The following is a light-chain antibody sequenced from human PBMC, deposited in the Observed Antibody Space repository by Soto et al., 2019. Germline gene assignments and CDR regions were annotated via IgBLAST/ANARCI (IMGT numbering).Light chain of an antibody. V-gene: IGLV1-40*01. CDR2: GNS. J-gene: IGLJ2*01. CDR3: QSYDSSLSGWQV. Sequence: QTVVTQPPSVSGAPGQRVTISCTGSSSNIGAGYDVHWYQQLPGTAPKLLIYGNSNRPSGVPDRFSGSKSGTSASLAITGLQAEDEADYYCQSYDSSLSGWQVFGGGTKLTV. CDR1: SSNIGAGYD.